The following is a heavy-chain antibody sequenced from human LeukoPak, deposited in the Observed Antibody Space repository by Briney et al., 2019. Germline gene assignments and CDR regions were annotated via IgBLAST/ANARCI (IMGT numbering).Heavy chain of an antibody. CDR2: IDPNSGVT. V-gene: IGHV1-2*02. CDR1: GYMFAAYF. J-gene: IGHJ3*02. Sequence: ASVKVSCKASGYMFAAYFFHWVRQAPGQGLEWMGWIDPNSGVTNYAQKFQGRVTMTRDTSINTAYMELSRLRSDDTAVYYCARRGYPDALDIWGRGTMVTVSS. D-gene: IGHD2-2*01. CDR3: ARRGYPDALDI.